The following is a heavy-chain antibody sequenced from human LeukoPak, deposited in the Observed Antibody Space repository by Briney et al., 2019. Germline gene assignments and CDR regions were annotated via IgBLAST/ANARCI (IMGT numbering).Heavy chain of an antibody. CDR3: AKVGDSSSWYPSGNFDY. D-gene: IGHD6-13*01. CDR2: IRYDGSNK. V-gene: IGHV3-30*02. J-gene: IGHJ4*02. CDR1: GFTFSSYG. Sequence: GGSLRLSCAASGFTFSSYGMHWVRQAPGKGLEWVAFIRYDGSNKYYADSVKGRFTISRDNSKNTLHLQMNSLRAEDTAVYYCAKVGDSSSWYPSGNFDYWGQGTLVTVSS.